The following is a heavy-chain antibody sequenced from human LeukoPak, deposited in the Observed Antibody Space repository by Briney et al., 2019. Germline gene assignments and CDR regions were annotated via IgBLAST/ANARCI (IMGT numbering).Heavy chain of an antibody. CDR2: IYYSGST. CDR1: GGSISSGDYY. Sequence: PSETLSLTCTVSGGSISSGDYYWSWIRQPPGKGLEWIGYIYYSGSTYYNPSLKSRVTISVDTSTNQFSLRLSSVTAADTVVYYCARQENDVLTGYYVNYWGQGTLVTVSS. D-gene: IGHD3-9*01. CDR3: ARQENDVLTGYYVNY. V-gene: IGHV4-30-4*01. J-gene: IGHJ4*02.